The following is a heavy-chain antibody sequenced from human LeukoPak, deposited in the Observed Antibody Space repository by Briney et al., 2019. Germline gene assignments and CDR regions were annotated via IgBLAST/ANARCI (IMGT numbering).Heavy chain of an antibody. J-gene: IGHJ6*02. D-gene: IGHD3-3*01. V-gene: IGHV3-33*01. CDR3: ARDSMWGVVTNALTSYYYYGMDV. CDR1: GFTFSSYG. CDR2: IWYDGSNK. Sequence: GGSLRLSCAASGFTFSSYGMHWVRQAPGKGLEWVAVIWYDGSNKYYADSVKGRFTISRDNSKTTLYLQMNSLRAEDTAVYYCARDSMWGVVTNALTSYYYYGMDVWGQGTTVTVSS.